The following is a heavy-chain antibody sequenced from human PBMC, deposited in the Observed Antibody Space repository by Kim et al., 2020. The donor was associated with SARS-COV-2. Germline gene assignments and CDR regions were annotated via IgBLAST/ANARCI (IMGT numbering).Heavy chain of an antibody. CDR1: GYTFTSYY. CDR3: ARADDQFFDY. D-gene: IGHD3-3*01. CDR2: IDPTGGNA. Sequence: ASVKVSCKASGYTFTSYYLHWVRQAPGEGLEWMGIIDPTGGNATYAQRFQGRVALTRDTSTSTVYMELSSLRSEDTAVYYCARADDQFFDYWGQGTLVSVSS. V-gene: IGHV1-46*01. J-gene: IGHJ4*02.